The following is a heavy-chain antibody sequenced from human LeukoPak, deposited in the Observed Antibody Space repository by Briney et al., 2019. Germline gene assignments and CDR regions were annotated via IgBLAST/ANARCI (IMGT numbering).Heavy chain of an antibody. D-gene: IGHD5-12*01. CDR3: AGQVATKGEWAFDI. CDR2: IYYSGST. Sequence: SETLSLTCTVSGGSISSSPYYWGWIRQPPGKGLEWIGSIYYSGSTYYNPSLKSRVTISVDTSKNQFSLKLSSVTAADTAVYYCAGQVATKGEWAFDIWGQGTMVTASS. CDR1: GGSISSSPYY. V-gene: IGHV4-39*07. J-gene: IGHJ3*02.